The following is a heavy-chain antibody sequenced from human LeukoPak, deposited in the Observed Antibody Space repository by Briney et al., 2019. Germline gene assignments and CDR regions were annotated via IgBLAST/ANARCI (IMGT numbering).Heavy chain of an antibody. J-gene: IGHJ4*02. D-gene: IGHD6-13*01. CDR1: GFTFSDYY. CDR3: ARLSPLQQLVAVDY. V-gene: IGHV4-39*01. CDR2: IYYSGST. Sequence: GSLRLSCAASGFTFSDYYMSWIRQPPGKGLEWIGSIYYSGSTYYNPSLKSRVTISVDTSKNQFSLKLSSVTAADTAVYYCARLSPLQQLVAVDYWGQGTLVTVSS.